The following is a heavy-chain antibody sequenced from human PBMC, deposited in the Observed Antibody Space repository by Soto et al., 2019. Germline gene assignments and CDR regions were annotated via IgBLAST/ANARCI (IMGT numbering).Heavy chain of an antibody. CDR1: GFSFSNFA. V-gene: IGHV3-23*01. CDR3: AKDFRAAGMVVHDS. Sequence: EVHLLESGGDLVQPGGSLRLSCAGSGFSFSNFAMGWVRQAPGKGLEWVSSISGSGGGARYADSVKGRFTISRDNSRSTLFLQMNSLRVEDTAVYYGAKDFRAAGMVVHDSWGQGTLVTVSS. J-gene: IGHJ5*01. D-gene: IGHD6-13*01. CDR2: ISGSGGGA.